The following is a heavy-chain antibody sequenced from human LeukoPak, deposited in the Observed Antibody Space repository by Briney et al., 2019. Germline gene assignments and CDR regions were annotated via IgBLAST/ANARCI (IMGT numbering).Heavy chain of an antibody. CDR1: GFTFSSYS. V-gene: IGHV3-48*01. CDR2: ISSSSSTI. D-gene: IGHD6-13*01. J-gene: IGHJ4*02. Sequence: PGGSLRLSCAASGFTFSSYSMNWVRQAPGKGLEWVSYISSSSSTIYYADSVKGRFTISRDNAKNSLYLQMNSLRAEDTAVYYCARAGTIAAARAYYFDYWGQGTLVTVSS. CDR3: ARAGTIAAARAYYFDY.